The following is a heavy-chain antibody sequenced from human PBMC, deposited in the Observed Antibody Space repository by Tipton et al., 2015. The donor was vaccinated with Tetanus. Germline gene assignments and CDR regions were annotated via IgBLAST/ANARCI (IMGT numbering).Heavy chain of an antibody. CDR2: IGATGAI. D-gene: IGHD4-17*01. J-gene: IGHJ4*02. CDR3: ASSTVTR. V-gene: IGHV3-48*01. CDR1: GFTFSSYS. Sequence: SLRLSCTTSGFTFSSYSMNWFRQAPGKGLEWVSYIGATGAIYYADSVKVRFTISRDNAKNSLYLQMNSLRGEDTAVYYCASSTVTRWGPGTLVTVSS.